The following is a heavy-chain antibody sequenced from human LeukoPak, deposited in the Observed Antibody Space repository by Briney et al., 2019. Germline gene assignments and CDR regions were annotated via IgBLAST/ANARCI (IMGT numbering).Heavy chain of an antibody. V-gene: IGHV1-69*05. J-gene: IGHJ4*02. CDR3: ADSGIAAS. Sequence: ASVKVSCKASGGTFSSYAISWVRQAPGQGLGWMGRIIPIFGTANYAQKFQGRVTITTDESTSTAYMELSSLRSEDTAVYYCADSGIAASWGQGTLVTVSS. CDR2: IIPIFGTA. D-gene: IGHD6-13*01. CDR1: GGTFSSYA.